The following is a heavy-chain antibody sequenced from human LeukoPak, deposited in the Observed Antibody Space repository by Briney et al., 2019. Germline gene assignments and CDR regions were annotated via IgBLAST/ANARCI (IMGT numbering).Heavy chain of an antibody. J-gene: IGHJ5*02. CDR1: GFSLSTSGVG. D-gene: IGHD3-3*01. CDR3: AHSRDYDFWSGYYGWFDP. Sequence: ESGPTLVKPTQTLTLTCTFSGFSLSTSGVGVGWIRQPPGKALEWLALIYWDDDKRYSPSLKSRLTITKDTSKNQVVLTMTNMDPVDTATYYCAHSRDYDFWSGYYGWFDPWGQGTLVTVSS. CDR2: IYWDDDK. V-gene: IGHV2-5*02.